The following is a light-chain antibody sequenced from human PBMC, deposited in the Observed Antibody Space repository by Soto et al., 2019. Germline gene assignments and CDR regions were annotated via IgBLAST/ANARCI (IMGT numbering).Light chain of an antibody. V-gene: IGKV3-11*01. CDR3: QQRSNWP. J-gene: IGKJ3*01. CDR2: DAS. Sequence: ENVLTQSPATLSLSPGERATLSCRASQSVSNYVAWYQQKPGQAPRLLIYDASNRATGIPARFSGSGSGTDFPLTSSSLEPEDFAVYYRQQRSNWPFGPGTKVDI. CDR1: QSVSNY.